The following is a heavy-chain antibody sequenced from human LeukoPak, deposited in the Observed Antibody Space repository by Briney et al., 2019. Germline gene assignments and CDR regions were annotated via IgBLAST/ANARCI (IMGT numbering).Heavy chain of an antibody. CDR1: CGSISSYY. Sequence: SETLSPTCTVPCGSISSYYWSWIRLPPGKGLEWSGYMYFSGSTNYNPSLKSRVTISLDTSKNKFSLKLSSVTAADTAVYYCARNIGCFDPWGQGTLVTVSS. CDR3: ARNIGCFDP. V-gene: IGHV4-59*01. J-gene: IGHJ5*02. D-gene: IGHD2/OR15-2a*01. CDR2: MYFSGST.